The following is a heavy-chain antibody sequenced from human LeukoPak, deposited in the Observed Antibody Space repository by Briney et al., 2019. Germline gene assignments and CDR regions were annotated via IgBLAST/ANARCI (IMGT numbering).Heavy chain of an antibody. V-gene: IGHV4-59*01. D-gene: IGHD6-13*01. CDR2: IYYRGST. CDR1: GGSISSDY. CDR3: ARGVGAAGSIDI. J-gene: IGHJ3*02. Sequence: SETLSLTCTVSGGSISSDYWNWIRQPPGKGLEWIGYIYYRGSTNYNPSLKSRVSISVHTSKKQSSLKVSSVTTADTAIYYCARGVGAAGSIDIWGQGTMVTVSS.